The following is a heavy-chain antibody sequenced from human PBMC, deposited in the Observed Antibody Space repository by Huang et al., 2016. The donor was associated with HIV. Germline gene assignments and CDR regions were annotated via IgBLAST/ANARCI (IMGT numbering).Heavy chain of an antibody. D-gene: IGHD1-26*01. J-gene: IGHJ6*04. CDR3: VSGSYYLTI. Sequence: QVQLQESGPGLVQPSETLSLFCNVSGHSMTSDSWGWIRQAPGKGLAWVGNAYYPGATEYRPSRKSRVYISLDSSNSQFSLKVSSVTTADTALYDCVSGSYYLTIWGKGTTVTVSS. CDR1: GHSMTSDS. CDR2: AYYPGAT. V-gene: IGHV4-59*03.